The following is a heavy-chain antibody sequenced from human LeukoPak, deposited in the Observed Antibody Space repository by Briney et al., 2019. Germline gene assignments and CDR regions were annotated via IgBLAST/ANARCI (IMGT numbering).Heavy chain of an antibody. CDR2: ISSSSSYI. CDR1: GFTFSSYS. J-gene: IGHJ5*02. Sequence: GGYLRLSCAASGFTFSSYSMNWVRQAPGKGLGWVSSISSSSSYIYYADSVKGRFTISRDNAKNSLYLQMNSLRAEDTAVYYCARWKEGIDPWGQGTLVTVSS. D-gene: IGHD1-1*01. V-gene: IGHV3-21*01. CDR3: ARWKEGIDP.